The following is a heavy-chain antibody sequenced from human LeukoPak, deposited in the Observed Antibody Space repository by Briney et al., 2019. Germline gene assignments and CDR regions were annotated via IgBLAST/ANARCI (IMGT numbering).Heavy chain of an antibody. V-gene: IGHV3-30*03. J-gene: IGHJ4*02. Sequence: GGSLRLSCAASGFTFSSYGMHWVRQAPGKGLEWVAVMSYDGSNKYYADSVKGRFTISRDNAKNTLYLQMNSLRAEDTAVYYCARVGVPDYWGQGTLVTVSS. D-gene: IGHD3-10*01. CDR1: GFTFSSYG. CDR3: ARVGVPDY. CDR2: MSYDGSNK.